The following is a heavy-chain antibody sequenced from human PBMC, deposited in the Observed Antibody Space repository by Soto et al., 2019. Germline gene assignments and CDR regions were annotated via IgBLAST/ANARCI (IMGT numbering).Heavy chain of an antibody. CDR2: INPNGGST. J-gene: IGHJ4*02. CDR3: ARALSGSYSHFDF. D-gene: IGHD1-26*01. V-gene: IGHV1-46*01. CDR1: GYTFTRYY. Sequence: ASVKVSCKASGYTFTRYYMHWVRQAPGQGLEWMGMINPNGGSTIYAQRFQGRVTMTTDTSTSTVYMELSSLTSEDTAVYYCARALSGSYSHFDFWGQGTLVTVSS.